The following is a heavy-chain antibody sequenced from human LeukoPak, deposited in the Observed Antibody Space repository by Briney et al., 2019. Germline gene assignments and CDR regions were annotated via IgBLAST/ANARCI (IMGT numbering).Heavy chain of an antibody. CDR2: ISYDGGKK. V-gene: IGHV3-30*18. J-gene: IGHJ4*01. CDR3: AKDGQAVGEYYFDY. D-gene: IGHD6-19*01. Sequence: AGGSLRLSCAASGFTFSGSDMHWVRQAPGKGLEWVATISYDGGKKNYAAAVQGRFTVSRDNPVNTLNLQMNSLRVEDTALYYCAKDGQAVGEYYFDYWGHGTPVTVSS. CDR1: GFTFSGSD.